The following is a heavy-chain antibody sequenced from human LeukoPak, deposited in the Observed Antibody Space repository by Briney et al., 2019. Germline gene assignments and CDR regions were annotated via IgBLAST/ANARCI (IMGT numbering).Heavy chain of an antibody. CDR2: IWYDGSNK. V-gene: IGHV3-33*01. J-gene: IGHJ6*02. CDR1: GFTFSSYG. CDR3: ARIKQPDYYYGMDV. Sequence: GRSLRLSCAASGFTFSSYGMHWVRQAPGKGLEWVAVIWYDGSNKYYADSVKGRFTISRDNSKNTLYLQMNSLRAEDTAVYYCARIKQPDYYYGMDVWGQGTTVTVSS. D-gene: IGHD6-13*01.